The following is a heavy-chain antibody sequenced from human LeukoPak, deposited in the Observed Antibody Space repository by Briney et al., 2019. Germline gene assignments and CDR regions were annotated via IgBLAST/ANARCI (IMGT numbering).Heavy chain of an antibody. D-gene: IGHD2-21*02. CDR1: GFTFNHAW. J-gene: IGHJ4*02. CDR3: TTTLSVTARGY. CDR2: IYSTDVDGTI. Sequence: GGSLRLSCAASGFTFNHAWMTWVRQAPGKGLEWVGRIYSTDVDGTIDYAAAVKGRFTISRDDSKDTLYLQMNSLKTEDTAVYYCTTTLSVTARGYWGQGTLVTVSS. V-gene: IGHV3-15*01.